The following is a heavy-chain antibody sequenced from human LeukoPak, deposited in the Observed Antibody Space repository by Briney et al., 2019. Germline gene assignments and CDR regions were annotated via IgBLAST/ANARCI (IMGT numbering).Heavy chain of an antibody. J-gene: IGHJ4*02. CDR2: IYSGGST. CDR1: GINVSSNY. CDR3: ARDDSGYGGFDY. D-gene: IGHD5-12*01. V-gene: IGHV3-66*01. Sequence: GGSLRLSCAASGINVSSNYMTWVRQAPGKGLEGVSVIYSGGSTYYADSVKGRFTVSRDNSTNTLYLQMSSLSGEDTAVYYCARDDSGYGGFDYWGQGTLVTVSS.